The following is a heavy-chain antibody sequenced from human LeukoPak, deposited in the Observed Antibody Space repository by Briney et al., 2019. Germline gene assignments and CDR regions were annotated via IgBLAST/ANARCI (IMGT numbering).Heavy chain of an antibody. V-gene: IGHV3-74*01. CDR2: INGDGRIT. D-gene: IGHD4-23*01. CDR3: ARTLRGGKFDY. Sequence: QPGGSLRLSCAASGXTLSSYWVHWVRQAPGKGLVWVSRINGDGRITTYADSVKGRFTISRHNSRDTMYLQMNSLRTEDTAVYYCARTLRGGKFDYWGQGTLVTVSS. CDR1: GXTLSSYW. J-gene: IGHJ4*02.